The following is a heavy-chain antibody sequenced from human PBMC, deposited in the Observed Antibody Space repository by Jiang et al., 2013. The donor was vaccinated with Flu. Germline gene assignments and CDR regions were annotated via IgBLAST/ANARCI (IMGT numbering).Heavy chain of an antibody. J-gene: IGHJ3*01. Sequence: GLVKPSETLSLSCRVSNDSVDRPGHYWGWIRQPPGKGLEWIGSIFYSGSTYYNPSFQSRVIVSIDTSRNQFSLKMRSVTAADTAMYFCARQDELDWGGPGFFDVWGQGTAVTVSS. D-gene: IGHD3-16*01. CDR2: IFYSGST. CDR1: NDSVDRPGHY. V-gene: IGHV4-39*01. CDR3: ARQDELDWGGPGFFDV.